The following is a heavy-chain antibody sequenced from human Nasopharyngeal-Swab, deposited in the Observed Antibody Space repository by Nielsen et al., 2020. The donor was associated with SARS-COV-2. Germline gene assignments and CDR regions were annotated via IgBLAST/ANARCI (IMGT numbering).Heavy chain of an antibody. Sequence: SETLSLTCTVSGGSISSSSYYWGWIRQPPGKGREWIGSIYYSGSTYYNPSLKSRVTISVDTSKNQFSVKLSSVTAADTAVYYCASYYYDSSDYSYWFDPWGQGTLVTVSS. V-gene: IGHV4-39*01. J-gene: IGHJ5*02. CDR1: GGSISSSSYY. D-gene: IGHD3-22*01. CDR3: ASYYYDSSDYSYWFDP. CDR2: IYYSGST.